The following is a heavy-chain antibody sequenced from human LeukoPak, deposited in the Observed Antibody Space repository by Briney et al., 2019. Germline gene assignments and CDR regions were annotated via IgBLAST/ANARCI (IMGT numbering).Heavy chain of an antibody. D-gene: IGHD2-2*01. CDR2: ISGSGGST. CDR3: ARVPAADYYYYFHMDV. CDR1: GFTFSSYA. Sequence: GGSLRLSCAASGFTFSSYAMSWVRQAPGKGLDWVSAISGSGGSTYYADSVKGRFTISRDNAKNSLYLQMSSLRAEDTAVYYCARVPAADYYYYFHMDVWGKGTKVTVSS. V-gene: IGHV3-23*01. J-gene: IGHJ6*03.